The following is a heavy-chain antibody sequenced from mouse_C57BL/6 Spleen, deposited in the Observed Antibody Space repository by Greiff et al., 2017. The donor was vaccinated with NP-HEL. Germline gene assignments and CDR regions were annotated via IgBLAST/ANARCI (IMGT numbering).Heavy chain of an antibody. CDR1: GYTFNSYW. D-gene: IGHD2-3*01. Sequence: VQLQQPGAELVKPGASVKLSCKASGYTFNSYWMHWVKQRPGQGLEWIGMIHPNSGSTNYNEKFKSKATLTGDKSSSTAYMQLSSLTFEDSAVSSCATTGYDGGTMAYWGQGTSVTVSS. V-gene: IGHV1-64*01. J-gene: IGHJ4*01. CDR3: ATTGYDGGTMAY. CDR2: IHPNSGST.